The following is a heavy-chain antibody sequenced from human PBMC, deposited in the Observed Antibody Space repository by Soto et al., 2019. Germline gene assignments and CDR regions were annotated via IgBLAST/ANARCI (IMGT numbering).Heavy chain of an antibody. V-gene: IGHV3-74*01. CDR2: ITSDGSGT. D-gene: IGHD1-26*01. CDR3: ARVGGSYSPFDY. Sequence: EVQLVESGGGLVQPGGSLRLSCAASGFTFSSYWMHWVRQAPGKGLVWVSRITSDGSGTTYADSVKGRFTISRDNAKHTLFRKMNSLGAEDGVVYYCARVGGSYSPFDYGGREPRVPVS. J-gene: IGHJ4*02. CDR1: GFTFSSYW.